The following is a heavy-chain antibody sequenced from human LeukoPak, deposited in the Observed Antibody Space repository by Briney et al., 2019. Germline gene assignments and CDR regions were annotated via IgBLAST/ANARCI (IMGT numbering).Heavy chain of an antibody. CDR3: ASLYPAGNWFDP. CDR1: GYTLTELS. D-gene: IGHD1-26*01. V-gene: IGHV1-24*01. Sequence: ASVKVSCKVSGYTLTELSMHWVRQAPGKGLEWMGGFDPEDGETIYAQKFQGRVTMTEDTSTDTAYMELSSLRSEDTAVYYCASLYPAGNWFDPWGQGTLVTVSS. CDR2: FDPEDGET. J-gene: IGHJ5*02.